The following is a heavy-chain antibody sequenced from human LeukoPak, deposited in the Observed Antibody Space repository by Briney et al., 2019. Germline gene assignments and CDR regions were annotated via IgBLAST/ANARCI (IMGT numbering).Heavy chain of an antibody. CDR1: GYTFTTYY. Sequence: GASVKVSCKASGYTFTTYYMHWVRQAPGQGLEWMGIINPSRGNTNYVQNFQGRVTMTRDMSTSTVYMELSSLRSGDTAVYYCARGNGYNDYWGQGTLVTVSS. V-gene: IGHV1-46*01. J-gene: IGHJ4*02. CDR3: ARGNGYNDY. D-gene: IGHD5-24*01. CDR2: INPSRGNT.